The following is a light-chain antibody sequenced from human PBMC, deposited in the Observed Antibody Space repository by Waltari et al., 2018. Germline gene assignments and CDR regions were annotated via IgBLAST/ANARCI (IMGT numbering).Light chain of an antibody. CDR1: QSIDSW. Sequence: DIQMTQSPSTLSASVGDRVTIPCRANQSIDSWLAWYQQKPGKAPKLLIYDASSLERGVPSRFSGSGSGTEFTLTISSLQPDDFATYYCQQYNSDSQNFGQGTKVEIK. J-gene: IGKJ1*01. CDR3: QQYNSDSQN. V-gene: IGKV1-5*01. CDR2: DAS.